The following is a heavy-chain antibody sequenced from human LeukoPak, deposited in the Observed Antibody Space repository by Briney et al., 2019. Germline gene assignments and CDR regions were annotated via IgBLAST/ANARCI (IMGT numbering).Heavy chain of an antibody. J-gene: IGHJ1*01. D-gene: IGHD6-19*01. V-gene: IGHV3-53*01. CDR2: IYSSGST. Sequence: PGGSLRLSCAGSGFIVSSSYTSWVRQAPGKGLEWVSAIYSSGSTDYADSVRGRFTIAGDTSKNMVYLQMNSLTAEDTAIYYCARRTGAAPGEFFLHWGQGTLVTVSS. CDR1: GFIVSSSY. CDR3: ARRTGAAPGEFFLH.